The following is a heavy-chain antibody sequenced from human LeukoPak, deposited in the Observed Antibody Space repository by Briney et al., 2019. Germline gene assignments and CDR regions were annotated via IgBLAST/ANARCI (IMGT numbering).Heavy chain of an antibody. CDR2: ISDSGGST. J-gene: IGHJ4*02. CDR3: AKRGVVIRVILVGFHKEAYYFDS. V-gene: IGHV3-23*01. CDR1: GITLSNYG. Sequence: PGGSLRLSCAVSGITLSNYGMSWVRQAPGKGLEWVAGISDSGGSTNYADSVKGRFTISRDNPKNTLYPQMNSLRAEDTAVYFCAKRGVVIRVILVGFHKEAYYFDSWGQGALVTISS. D-gene: IGHD3-22*01.